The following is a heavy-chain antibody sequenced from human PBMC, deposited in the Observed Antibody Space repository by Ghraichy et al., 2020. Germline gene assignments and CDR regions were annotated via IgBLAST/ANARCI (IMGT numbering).Heavy chain of an antibody. CDR3: ARPQWSNDAFDI. D-gene: IGHD2-15*01. CDR1: GGSFSGYY. J-gene: IGHJ3*02. V-gene: IGHV4-34*01. CDR2: INHSGST. Sequence: SETLSLTCAVYGGSFSGYYWIWIRQPPGKGLEWIVEINHSGSTNYNPSLKSRVTISVDTSKNQFSLKLSSVTAADTAVYYCARPQWSNDAFDIWGQGTMVTVSS.